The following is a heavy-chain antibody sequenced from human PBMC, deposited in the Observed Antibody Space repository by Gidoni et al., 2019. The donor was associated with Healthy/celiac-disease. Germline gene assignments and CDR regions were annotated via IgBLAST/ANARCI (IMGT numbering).Heavy chain of an antibody. CDR1: GCSLSSGGYY. Sequence: QVQLQESGPGLVKPSQTLSLTCTLSGCSLSSGGYYWSWLRQHPGKGLEWIGYIYYSGSTYYNPSLKSRVTISVDTSKNQFSLKLSSVTAADTAVYYCARANYYDSSGYPNFDYWGQGTLVTVSS. V-gene: IGHV4-31*03. J-gene: IGHJ4*02. CDR3: ARANYYDSSGYPNFDY. CDR2: IYYSGST. D-gene: IGHD3-22*01.